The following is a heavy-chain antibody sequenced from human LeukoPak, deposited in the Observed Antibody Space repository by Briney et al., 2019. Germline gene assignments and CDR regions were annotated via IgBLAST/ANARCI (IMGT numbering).Heavy chain of an antibody. CDR2: IYYSGST. CDR1: GDSIASTIYY. V-gene: IGHV4-39*07. D-gene: IGHD3-10*01. CDR3: ARAYYYGSGSYGLDY. J-gene: IGHJ4*02. Sequence: SETLSLTCSVSGDSIASTIYYWGWIRQPPGKGLEWIGNIYYSGSTYYTPSLKSRVIISIDTSKNQFSLKVAAVTAADTAVYYCARAYYYGSGSYGLDYWGQGTLVTVSS.